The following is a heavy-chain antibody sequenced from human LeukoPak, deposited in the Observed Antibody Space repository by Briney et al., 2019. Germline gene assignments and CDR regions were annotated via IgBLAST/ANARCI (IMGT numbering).Heavy chain of an antibody. CDR3: ARGGSEQLVRGDYYYGMDV. Sequence: SVRVSCKASGGTFSSYAISWVRQAPGQGLEWMGGIIPIFGTANYAQKFQGRVTITADESTSTAYMELSSLRSEDTAVYYCARGGSEQLVRGDYYYGMDVWGQGTTVTVSS. D-gene: IGHD6-6*01. V-gene: IGHV1-69*13. CDR1: GGTFSSYA. CDR2: IIPIFGTA. J-gene: IGHJ6*02.